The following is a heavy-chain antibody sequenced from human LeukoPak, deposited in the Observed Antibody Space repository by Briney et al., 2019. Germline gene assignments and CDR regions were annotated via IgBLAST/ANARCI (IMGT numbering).Heavy chain of an antibody. CDR3: ARDRGALDI. D-gene: IGHD3-10*01. CDR2: VNKDGTFA. V-gene: IGHV3-74*01. CDR1: GFTFSDYW. J-gene: IGHJ3*02. Sequence: GGSLRLSCAASGFTFSDYWMHWVRQVPGKGPVWLSRVNKDGTFAQYAGSMKGRFTISRDNAKNTVYLQVSSLRAEDTAVYYCARDRGALDIWGLGTMVIVSS.